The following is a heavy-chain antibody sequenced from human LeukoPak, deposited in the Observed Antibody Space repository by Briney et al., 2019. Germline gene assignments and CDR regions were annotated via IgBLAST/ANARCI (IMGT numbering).Heavy chain of an antibody. CDR1: GFTFNDYY. Sequence: GGSLRLYCAASGFTFNDYYMSWIRQAPGKGLEWVSYLSSSGGTIYYADSVKGRFTISRDNAKNSLYLQMNSLRAEDTAVYYCARDSLDYGFDYWGQGTLVTVSS. CDR3: ARDSLDYGFDY. V-gene: IGHV3-11*04. D-gene: IGHD4-17*01. J-gene: IGHJ4*02. CDR2: LSSSGGTI.